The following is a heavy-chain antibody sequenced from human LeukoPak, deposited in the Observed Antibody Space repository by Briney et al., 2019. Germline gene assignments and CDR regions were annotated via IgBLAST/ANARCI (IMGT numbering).Heavy chain of an antibody. J-gene: IGHJ3*02. D-gene: IGHD2-21*01. CDR2: IYHSGSI. V-gene: IGHV4-59*08. CDR1: GGSISPYY. Sequence: PSETLSLTCTVSGGSISPYYWNWIWQPPGKALEWIGYIYHSGSINYNPSLKSRVTISLDTSKNQFSLRLNSVTAADTAVYYCARRLRSSSSLNNSVGVVVGAFDIWGQGTMVTVSS. CDR3: ARRLRSSSSLNNSVGVVVGAFDI.